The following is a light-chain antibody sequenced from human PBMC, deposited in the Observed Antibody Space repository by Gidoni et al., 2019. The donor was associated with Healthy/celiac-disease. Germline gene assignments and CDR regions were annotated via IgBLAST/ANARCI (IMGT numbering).Light chain of an antibody. CDR2: LGS. CDR3: MQALQTPRT. Sequence: DIVMTQFPLSLPVTPGEPASISCRSSQSLLHSNGYNYLDWYLQKPGQSPQLLIYLGSNRASGVPDRFSGSGSGTDFTLKISKVEAEYFGVYYCMQALQTPRTFGPGTKVDIK. J-gene: IGKJ3*01. V-gene: IGKV2-28*01. CDR1: QSLLHSNGYNY.